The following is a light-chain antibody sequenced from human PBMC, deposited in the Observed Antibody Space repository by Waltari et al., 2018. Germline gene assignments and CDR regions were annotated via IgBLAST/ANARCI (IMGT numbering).Light chain of an antibody. Sequence: EIVLTQSPGTLSLSPGERVILSCRASHIITGSWFTWYRQKPGQAPRLLIYGASTRAPGIPDRFSGGGSGADFTLTISRLEPEDSAVYYCQQYDGSVVTFGGGTKVEIK. J-gene: IGKJ4*01. V-gene: IGKV3-20*01. CDR2: GAS. CDR3: QQYDGSVVT. CDR1: HIITGSW.